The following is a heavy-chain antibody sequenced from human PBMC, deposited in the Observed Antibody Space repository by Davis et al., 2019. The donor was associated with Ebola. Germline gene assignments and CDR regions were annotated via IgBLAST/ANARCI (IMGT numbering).Heavy chain of an antibody. Sequence: GGSLSLSCAASGFTFSSYSMNWVRQAPGKGLEWVSYISSSSSTIYYADSVKGRFTISRDNAKNSLYLQMNSLGAEDTAVYYCARLTGSYPGWFDPWGQGTLVTVSS. D-gene: IGHD1-26*01. CDR3: ARLTGSYPGWFDP. CDR1: GFTFSSYS. CDR2: ISSSSSTI. J-gene: IGHJ5*02. V-gene: IGHV3-48*01.